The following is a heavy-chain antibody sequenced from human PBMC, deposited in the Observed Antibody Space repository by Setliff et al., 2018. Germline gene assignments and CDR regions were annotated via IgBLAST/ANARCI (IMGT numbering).Heavy chain of an antibody. V-gene: IGHV1-24*01. CDR1: GYRLIEVS. D-gene: IGHD3-3*01. J-gene: IGHJ5*02. Sequence: GASVKVSCKVSGYRLIEVSMHWVRQAPGKGLEWMGGFDPEDEETIYAQKFQGRVTMTEDTSTDTAYMELSGLRSEDTAVYYCARDPAPRLRFLERFDPWGQGTLVTVSS. CDR2: FDPEDEET. CDR3: ARDPAPRLRFLERFDP.